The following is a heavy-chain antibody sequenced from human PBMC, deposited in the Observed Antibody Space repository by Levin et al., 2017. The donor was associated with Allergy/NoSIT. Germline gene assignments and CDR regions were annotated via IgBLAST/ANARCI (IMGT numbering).Heavy chain of an antibody. Sequence: GSLRLSCAVYGGSFSGYYWSWIRQPPGKGLEWIGEINHSGSTNYNPSLKSRVTISVDTSKNQFSLKLSSVTAADTAVYYCARGRARVAQQWPTGQFDYWGQGTLVTVSS. CDR3: ARGRARVAQQWPTGQFDY. V-gene: IGHV4-34*01. J-gene: IGHJ4*02. CDR2: INHSGST. CDR1: GGSFSGYY. D-gene: IGHD6-19*01.